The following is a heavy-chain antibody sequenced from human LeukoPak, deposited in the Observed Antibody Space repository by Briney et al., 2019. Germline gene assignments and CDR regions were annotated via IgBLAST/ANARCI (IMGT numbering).Heavy chain of an antibody. J-gene: IGHJ4*02. CDR1: GFTFSSHL. D-gene: IGHD6-19*01. Sequence: GGSLRLSCAASGFTFSSHLMHWVRQAPGKGLVWVTRIGSDGRSTSYADSVKGRFTISRDNAKNTLYLQMSSLRAEDTAMYYCARISLSGWVNDHWGQGTLVTVSS. CDR2: IGSDGRST. V-gene: IGHV3-74*01. CDR3: ARISLSGWVNDH.